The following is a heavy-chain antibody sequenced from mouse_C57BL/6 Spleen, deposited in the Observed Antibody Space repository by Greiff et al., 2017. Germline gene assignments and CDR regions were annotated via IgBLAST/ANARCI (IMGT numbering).Heavy chain of an antibody. CDR2: IDPEDGET. CDR1: GFNIKDYY. J-gene: IGHJ2*01. V-gene: IGHV14-2*01. CDR3: ALFITTVVAPFDY. Sequence: EVKLVESGAELVKPGASVKLSCTASGFNIKDYYMHWVKQRTEQGLEWIGRIDPEDGETKYAPKFQGKATITADTSSNTAYLQLSSLTSEDTAVYYCALFITTVVAPFDYWGQGTTLTVSS. D-gene: IGHD1-1*01.